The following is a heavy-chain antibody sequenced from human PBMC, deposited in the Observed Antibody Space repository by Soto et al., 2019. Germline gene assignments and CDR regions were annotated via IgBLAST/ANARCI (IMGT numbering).Heavy chain of an antibody. D-gene: IGHD1-1*01. CDR1: GFTFSAYW. J-gene: IGHJ4*02. CDR2: ISDDGSTA. Sequence: GGSLRLSCSVSGFTFSAYWMHWVRQVPGKGLTWVSRISDDGSTATYADSVKGRFVISRDNAKNSLYLEMNTLRADDSGLYYCARGPRVSSTGTGAHWGRGTLVTVSS. CDR3: ARGPRVSSTGTGAH. V-gene: IGHV3-74*01.